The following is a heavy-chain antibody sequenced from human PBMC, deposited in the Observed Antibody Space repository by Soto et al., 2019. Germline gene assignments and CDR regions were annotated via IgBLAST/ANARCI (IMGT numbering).Heavy chain of an antibody. Sequence: EVQLGDSGGGLVLRGGSLTLSCAGSGFYFSGSTIHWVRQASGKGLEWVGRIRSKDNSYATAFSVSVKGRFFISRDDSKTTAYLQMNSLKIDDTAVYYCFRENYFSYHGMDVWGQGTTVTVSS. CDR1: GFYFSGST. V-gene: IGHV3-73*02. J-gene: IGHJ6*02. CDR2: IRSKDNSYAT. CDR3: FRENYFSYHGMDV.